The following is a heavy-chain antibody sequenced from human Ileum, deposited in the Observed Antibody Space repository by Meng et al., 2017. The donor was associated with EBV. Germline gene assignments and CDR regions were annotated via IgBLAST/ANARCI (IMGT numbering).Heavy chain of an antibody. CDR1: GGSFTDYS. D-gene: IGHD1-26*01. J-gene: IGHJ4*02. CDR3: ARRGSYGGGCDY. CDR2: INPSEGT. Sequence: QVQLHQWGAGLLKPSETLSLPCAVYGGSFTDYSWTWIRQPLGKGLEWIGEINPSEGTNYNPSLKSRVTISVDTSKNQFSLKMNSLTAADTAIYYCARRGSYGGGCDYWGQGTLVTVSS. V-gene: IGHV4-34*01.